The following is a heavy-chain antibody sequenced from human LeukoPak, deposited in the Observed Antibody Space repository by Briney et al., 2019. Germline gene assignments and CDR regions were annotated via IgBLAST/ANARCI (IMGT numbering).Heavy chain of an antibody. V-gene: IGHV3-30*02. CDR2: IRYDGSNK. Sequence: GGSLRLSCAASGFTFSSYGMHWVRQAPGRGLEWVAFIRYDGSNKYYADSVKGRFTISRDNSKNTLYLQMNSLRAEDTAVYYCAKVMGFGELAPDYWGQGTLVTVSS. CDR3: AKVMGFGELAPDY. CDR1: GFTFSSYG. J-gene: IGHJ4*02. D-gene: IGHD3-10*01.